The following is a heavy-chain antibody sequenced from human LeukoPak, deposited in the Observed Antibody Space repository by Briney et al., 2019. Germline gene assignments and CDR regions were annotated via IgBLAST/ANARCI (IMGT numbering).Heavy chain of an antibody. D-gene: IGHD3-22*01. CDR3: ARSVGDTMIVPTGY. V-gene: IGHV1-18*01. CDR1: GYIFTNYD. CDR2: ISVYNGKA. J-gene: IGHJ4*02. Sequence: GASVMVSCKASGYIFTNYDISWVRQAPGQGLEWRGWISVYNGKANYAQNLQGRVTMTTDTSTNTAYMELRSLRSGDTAIYYCARSVGDTMIVPTGYWGQGTLVTVSS.